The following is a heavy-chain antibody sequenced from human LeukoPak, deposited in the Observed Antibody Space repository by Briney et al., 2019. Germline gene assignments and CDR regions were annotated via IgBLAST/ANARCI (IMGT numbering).Heavy chain of an antibody. V-gene: IGHV3-23*01. J-gene: IGHJ4*02. D-gene: IGHD3-10*01. CDR2: ISGSGGST. CDR3: AKRGVVIRVILVGFHKEAYYFDS. Sequence: GGSLRLSCAVSGITLSNYGISWVRQVPGKGLEWVAGISGSGGSTNYAASVKGRFTISRDNRKNTLYLQMNSPTAEDTAVYFCAKRGVVIRVILVGFHKEAYYFDSWGQGVLVTVSS. CDR1: GITLSNYG.